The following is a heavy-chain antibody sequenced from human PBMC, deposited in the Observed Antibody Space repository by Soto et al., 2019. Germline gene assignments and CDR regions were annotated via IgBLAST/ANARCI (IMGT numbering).Heavy chain of an antibody. CDR2: ISVGGGGT. Sequence: PGGTLRLTCVVPGLTFSTCDMSWVRQAPGEEREWVSYISVGGGGTYYADSVKGRFTISRDNSKNTLYLQMNCLRAEDTAVYFCAKIYDTGAYWGSDDYNFGMDVWGQGTTVTAP. D-gene: IGHD2-8*02. J-gene: IGHJ6*02. CDR1: GLTFSTCD. CDR3: AKIYDTGAYWGSDDYNFGMDV. V-gene: IGHV3-23*01.